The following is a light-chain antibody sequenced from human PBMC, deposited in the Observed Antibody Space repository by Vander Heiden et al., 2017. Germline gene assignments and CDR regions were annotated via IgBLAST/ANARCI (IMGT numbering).Light chain of an antibody. CDR3: QQYYSTLYT. J-gene: IGKJ2*01. CDR2: WAS. V-gene: IGKV4-1*01. Sequence: DIVMTQSPDSLAVSLGERATTNCKSSQSVLYSSNNKNYLAWYQQKPGQPPKLLIYWASTRESGVPDRFSGSGSGTDFTLTISSLQAEDVAVYYCQQYYSTLYTFGQGTKLEIK. CDR1: QSVLYSSNNKNY.